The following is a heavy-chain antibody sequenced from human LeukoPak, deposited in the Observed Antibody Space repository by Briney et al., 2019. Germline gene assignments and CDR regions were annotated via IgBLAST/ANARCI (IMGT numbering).Heavy chain of an antibody. CDR3: ARASIAVAGLGHFQH. J-gene: IGHJ1*01. V-gene: IGHV1-18*01. CDR2: ISAYNGNT. Sequence: ASVKVSCKASGYTFTSYGISWVRQAPGQGLEWMGWISAYNGNTNYAQKLQGRVTMTTDTSTSTAYMELRSLRSDDTAAYYCARASIAVAGLGHFQHWGQGTLVTVSS. CDR1: GYTFTSYG. D-gene: IGHD6-19*01.